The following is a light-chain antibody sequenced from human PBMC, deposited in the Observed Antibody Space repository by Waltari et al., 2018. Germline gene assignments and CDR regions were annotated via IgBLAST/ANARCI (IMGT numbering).Light chain of an antibody. V-gene: IGLV1-44*01. J-gene: IGLJ2*01. CDR2: INN. CDR3: STWDDSLHGVV. CDR1: SSNLGSNA. Sequence: QSVLTHPPSASATPGQRVTISCSGSSSNLGSNAVNWYQPPPGAAPKLLIYINNQRPSGVPDRFSGSNSGTSASLAISGLQSEDEADYYCSTWDDSLHGVVFGGGTKLIVL.